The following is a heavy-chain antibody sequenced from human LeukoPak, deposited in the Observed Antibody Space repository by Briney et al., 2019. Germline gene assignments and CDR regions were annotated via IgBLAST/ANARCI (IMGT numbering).Heavy chain of an antibody. CDR1: GYTFTSYY. J-gene: IGHJ4*02. D-gene: IGHD6-13*01. CDR3: ARDDEYSSSWYEY. Sequence: GASVKVSCKASGYTFTSYYMHWVRQAPGQGLEWMGWINPNSGGTNYAQKFQGRVTMTRDTSISTAYMELSRLRSDDTAVYYCARDDEYSSSWYEYWGQGALVTVSS. V-gene: IGHV1-2*02. CDR2: INPNSGGT.